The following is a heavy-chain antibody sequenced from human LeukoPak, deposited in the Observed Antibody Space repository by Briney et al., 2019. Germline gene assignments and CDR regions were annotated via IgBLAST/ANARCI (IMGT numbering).Heavy chain of an antibody. D-gene: IGHD4-17*01. Sequence: QPGGSLRLSCAGSGFPFSSYETNWLRQAPGKGLEWVSHIDSSGITIYYGDSVKGRFTISRDNAKNSIYLQMDSLRVEDTAIYYCARDSVGDLLDYWGQGTPVTVSS. CDR1: GFPFSSYE. CDR3: ARDSVGDLLDY. V-gene: IGHV3-48*03. CDR2: IDSSGITI. J-gene: IGHJ4*02.